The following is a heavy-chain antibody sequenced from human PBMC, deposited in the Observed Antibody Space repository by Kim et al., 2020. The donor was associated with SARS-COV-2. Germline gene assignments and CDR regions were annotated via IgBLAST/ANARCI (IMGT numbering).Heavy chain of an antibody. Sequence: GGSLRLSCAASGFTFSSYGMHWVRQAPGKGLEWVAVISYDGSNKYYADSVKGRFTISRDNSKNTLYLQMNSLRAEDTAVYYCAIGGRIAVAGRPFDYWGQGTLVTVSS. CDR1: GFTFSSYG. CDR2: ISYDGSNK. D-gene: IGHD6-19*01. J-gene: IGHJ4*02. V-gene: IGHV3-30*03. CDR3: AIGGRIAVAGRPFDY.